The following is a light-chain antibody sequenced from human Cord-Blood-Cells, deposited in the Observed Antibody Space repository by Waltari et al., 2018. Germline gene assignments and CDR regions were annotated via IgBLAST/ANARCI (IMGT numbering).Light chain of an antibody. V-gene: IGLV2-14*03. CDR3: SSYTSSSTRV. CDR1: SSDVGGYNY. Sequence: QSALTQPASVSGSPGQSITISCTGTSSDVGGYNYVSWYQQHPGKAPKLMIYDFSHRPSGVSNRFSGSKSGNTASLTISGLQAEDEADYYCSSYTSSSTRVFGTGTKVTVL. CDR2: DFS. J-gene: IGLJ1*01.